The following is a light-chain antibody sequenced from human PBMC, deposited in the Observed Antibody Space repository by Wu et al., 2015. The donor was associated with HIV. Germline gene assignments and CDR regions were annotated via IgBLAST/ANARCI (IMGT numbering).Light chain of an antibody. Sequence: EIVLTQSPGTLSLSPGERATLSCRASQSVSSSYLAWYQQKPGQAPRLLIYGASSRATGIPDRFSGSGSGTDFTLTISRLEPEDFAVYYCQERSKWPSTFGQGTRL. CDR1: QSVSSSY. CDR2: GAS. CDR3: QERSKWPST. V-gene: IGKV3D-20*02. J-gene: IGKJ5*01.